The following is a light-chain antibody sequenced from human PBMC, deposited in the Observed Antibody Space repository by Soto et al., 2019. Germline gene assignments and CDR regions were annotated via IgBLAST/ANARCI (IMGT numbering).Light chain of an antibody. V-gene: IGKV3-11*01. J-gene: IGKJ5*01. Sequence: EIVLTQCPATLSLSPGERATLSCRASQSVSSYLAWYPQKPGQAPRLLIYDASNRATGIPARFRGSGSGTDFTLTISTLEPEDFAVYYCQQRSNWPPITFGQGTRLEIK. CDR3: QQRSNWPPIT. CDR1: QSVSSY. CDR2: DAS.